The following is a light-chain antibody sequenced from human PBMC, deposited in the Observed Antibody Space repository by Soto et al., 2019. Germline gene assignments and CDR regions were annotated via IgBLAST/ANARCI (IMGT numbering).Light chain of an antibody. J-gene: IGKJ1*01. CDR2: GAS. CDR3: QQYGGPPWT. CDR1: QSISSSY. V-gene: IGKV3-20*01. Sequence: EIVLTQSPGTLSLSPGERATLSCRASQSISSSYLAWYQQKPGQAPRLLIYGASSRATGIPDRFSGGGSGTDLTLSISRLESEDFAVYYCQQYGGPPWTFGQGTKVEIK.